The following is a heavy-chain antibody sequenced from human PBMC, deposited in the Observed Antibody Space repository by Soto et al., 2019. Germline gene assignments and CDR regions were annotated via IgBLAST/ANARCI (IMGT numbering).Heavy chain of an antibody. CDR2: IKNDGTST. Sequence: GSLRLSCVASGFNFDNYGMSLVRQAPGEGLEWVSAIKNDGTSTYYAASVEDRFTISRDNSKNTLYLQLNSLRAEDTAVYYCAQLGLMTFSHKHYFNHWGRGTLVTVSS. J-gene: IGHJ4*02. D-gene: IGHD3-3*02. CDR3: AQLGLMTFSHKHYFNH. V-gene: IGHV3-23*01. CDR1: GFNFDNYG.